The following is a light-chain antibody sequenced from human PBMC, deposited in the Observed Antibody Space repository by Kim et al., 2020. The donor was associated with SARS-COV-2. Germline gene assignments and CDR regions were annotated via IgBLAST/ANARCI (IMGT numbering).Light chain of an antibody. Sequence: SYELTQPPSLSVSPGQTARITCSGDMLSNHYASWFQQRPGQAPVLVIYKDTDRPSGTPDRFSGATSGTTLTLTITGVQAEDEADYYCQSSDITGSWIIGGGTRLSVL. CDR1: MLSNHY. CDR3: QSSDITGSWI. CDR2: KDT. J-gene: IGLJ2*01. V-gene: IGLV3-25*03.